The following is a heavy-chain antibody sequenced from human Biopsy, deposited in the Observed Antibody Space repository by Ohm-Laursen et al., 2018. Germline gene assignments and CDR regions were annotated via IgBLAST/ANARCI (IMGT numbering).Heavy chain of an antibody. D-gene: IGHD3-22*01. CDR2: IFYRGST. CDR1: GGSISNNNYY. J-gene: IGHJ5*02. CDR3: ARDYDTSGYYYVS. Sequence: TLSLTWTVSGGSISNNNYYWGWIRQPPGKGLEWIGSIFYRGSTHYKSSLKSRVNISVDTSKNQFSLKLNSVTAADTAVYYCARDYDTSGYYYVSWGQGTLVTVSS. V-gene: IGHV4-39*01.